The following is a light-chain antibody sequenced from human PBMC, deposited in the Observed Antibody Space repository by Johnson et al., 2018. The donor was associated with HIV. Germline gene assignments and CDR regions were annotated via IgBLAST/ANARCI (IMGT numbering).Light chain of an antibody. CDR2: EKN. J-gene: IGLJ1*01. CDR3: ATWDSSLGAHYV. Sequence: QSMLTQPPSVSAAPGQKVTISCSGSSSNIGNNYVSWYQQLPGTAPKLLIYEKNKRPSGIPDRFSASKSGTSATLDITGLQTGAEADYYCATWDSSLGAHYVFGTGTKVTVL. CDR1: SSNIGNNY. V-gene: IGLV1-51*02.